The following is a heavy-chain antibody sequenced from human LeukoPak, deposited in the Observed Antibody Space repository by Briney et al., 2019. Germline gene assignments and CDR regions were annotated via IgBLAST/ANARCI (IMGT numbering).Heavy chain of an antibody. Sequence: SETLSLTCTVSGGSISSGDYYWSWIRQPPGKGLEWIGYIYYSGSTYYNPSLKSRVTISVDTSKNQFSLKLTSVTAADTAFYYCSRAGPDIVTSGNWFDPWGQGTLVTVSS. J-gene: IGHJ5*02. CDR2: IYYSGST. V-gene: IGHV4-30-4*01. CDR3: SRAGPDIVTSGNWFDP. CDR1: GGSISSGDYY. D-gene: IGHD5-12*01.